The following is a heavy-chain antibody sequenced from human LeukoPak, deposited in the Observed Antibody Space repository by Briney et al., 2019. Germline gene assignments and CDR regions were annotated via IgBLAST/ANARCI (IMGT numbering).Heavy chain of an antibody. CDR1: GFTFSSYA. J-gene: IGHJ4*02. CDR3: AKKAPLYYYDSSGYYNY. Sequence: GGSLRLSXAASGFTFSSYAMSWIRQAPGKGLEWVSAISGSGGSTYYADSVKGRFTISRDNSKNTLYLQMNSLRAEDTAVYYCAKKAPLYYYDSSGYYNYWGQGTLVTVSS. V-gene: IGHV3-23*01. D-gene: IGHD3-22*01. CDR2: ISGSGGST.